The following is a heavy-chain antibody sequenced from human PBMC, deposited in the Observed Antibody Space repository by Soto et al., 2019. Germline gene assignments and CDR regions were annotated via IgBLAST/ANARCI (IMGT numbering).Heavy chain of an antibody. CDR1: GYTFTRYN. CDR3: ARPHDYDDLLDS. V-gene: IGHV1-3*01. D-gene: IGHD3-22*01. Sequence: ASVKVSCKASGYTFTRYNVHWVRQAPGQRLEWMGWINPGSGNTRYSQKFQGRVTFIRDTYANTAYMDLSGLISEDTAVYYCARPHDYDDLLDSWGQGTLVTVSS. CDR2: INPGSGNT. J-gene: IGHJ4*02.